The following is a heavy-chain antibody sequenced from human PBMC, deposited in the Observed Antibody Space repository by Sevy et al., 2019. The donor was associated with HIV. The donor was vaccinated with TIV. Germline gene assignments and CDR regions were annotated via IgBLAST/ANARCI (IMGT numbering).Heavy chain of an antibody. CDR2: IMQDGSEK. CDR1: GFTFSSYW. Sequence: GGSLRLSCAASGFTFSSYWMSWVRQAPGKGLEWVANIMQDGSEKYYVDSVKGRFTISRDNAKNSLYLQMNSLRAEDTAVYYCARARSAGTSNYYYGMDVWGQGTTVTVSS. J-gene: IGHJ6*02. CDR3: ARARSAGTSNYYYGMDV. D-gene: IGHD1-1*01. V-gene: IGHV3-7*01.